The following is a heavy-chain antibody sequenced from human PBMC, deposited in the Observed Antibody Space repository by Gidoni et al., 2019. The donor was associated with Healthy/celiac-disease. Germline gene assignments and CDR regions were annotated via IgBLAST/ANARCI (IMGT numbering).Heavy chain of an antibody. CDR1: GFTFSSYA. D-gene: IGHD3-22*01. V-gene: IGHV3-30-3*01. CDR2: ISYDGSNK. CDR3: ARELITMIVADAFDI. Sequence: QVQLVESGGGVVQPVRSLRLSCAASGFTFSSYAMHWVRQAPGKGLEWVAVISYDGSNKYYADSVKGRFTISRDNSKNTLYLQMNSLRAEDTAVYYCARELITMIVADAFDIWGQGTMVTVSS. J-gene: IGHJ3*02.